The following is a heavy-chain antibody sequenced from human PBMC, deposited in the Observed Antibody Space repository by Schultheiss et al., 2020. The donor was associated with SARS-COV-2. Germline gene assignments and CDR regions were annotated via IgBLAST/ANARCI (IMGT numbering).Heavy chain of an antibody. V-gene: IGHV4-30-4*01. CDR3: ARDRAGYGSGTYGMDV. CDR2: KYYSGNT. J-gene: IGHJ6*02. CDR1: GGSIRSGESY. Sequence: SQTLSLTCTVSGGSIRSGESYWSWIRQSPGKGLEWIGYKYYSGNTYYNPSLKSRVTISLDTSKNQFSLKLSSVTAADTAVYYCARDRAGYGSGTYGMDVWGQGTTVTVSS. D-gene: IGHD3-10*01.